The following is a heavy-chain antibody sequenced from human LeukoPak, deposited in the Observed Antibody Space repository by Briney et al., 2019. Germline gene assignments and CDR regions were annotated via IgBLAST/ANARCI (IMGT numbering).Heavy chain of an antibody. J-gene: IGHJ6*02. CDR1: GDSVSNNIIA. V-gene: IGHV6-1*01. CDR2: TAYRSKWST. Sequence: PSQTLSPTCAISGDSVSNNIIAWNWIRWRPSRGLEWLGRTAYRSKWSTDYALSVRGRISINPDTSKNQISLQLNSVTPEDTAVYYCARNSVAMDVWGQGTTVTVSS. D-gene: IGHD4-23*01. CDR3: ARNSVAMDV.